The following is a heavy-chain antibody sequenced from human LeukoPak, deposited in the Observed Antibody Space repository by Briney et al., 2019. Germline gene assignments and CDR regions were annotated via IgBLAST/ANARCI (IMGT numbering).Heavy chain of an antibody. J-gene: IGHJ4*02. CDR1: GFTFSSYE. D-gene: IGHD1-14*01. V-gene: IGHV3-7*01. CDR2: IKQDGSEK. Sequence: GGSLRLSCAASGFTFSSYEMNWVRQAPGKGLEWVANIKQDGSEKYFVDSVKSRFTISRDNAKNSLYLQMNSLRAEVTAVYYCARDGNKPLDYWGQGTLVTVSS. CDR3: ARDGNKPLDY.